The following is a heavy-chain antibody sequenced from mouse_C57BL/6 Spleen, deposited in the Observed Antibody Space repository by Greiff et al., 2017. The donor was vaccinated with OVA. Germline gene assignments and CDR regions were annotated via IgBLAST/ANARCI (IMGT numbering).Heavy chain of an antibody. J-gene: IGHJ2*01. V-gene: IGHV5-6*01. D-gene: IGHD2-5*01. CDR1: GFTFSSYG. CDR2: ISSGGSYT. CDR3: ARHQDYYSNYVGPYYFDY. Sequence: EVKLVESGGDLVKPGGSLKLSCAASGFTFSSYGMSWVRQTPDKRLEWVATISSGGSYTYYPDSVKGRFTISSDNATNTLYLQMSSLKSEDTAMYYCARHQDYYSNYVGPYYFDYWGQGTTLTVSS.